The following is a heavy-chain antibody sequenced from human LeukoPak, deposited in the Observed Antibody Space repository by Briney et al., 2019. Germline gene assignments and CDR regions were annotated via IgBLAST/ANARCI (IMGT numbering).Heavy chain of an antibody. J-gene: IGHJ4*02. Sequence: SETLSLTCTVSGGSISSSSYYWGWIRQPPGKGLEWIGNIYYSGSTNYNPSLKSRVTISVDTSANQFSLKLQSVTAADTAVYYCARTLPLSRGVIVDSWGQGALVTVSS. V-gene: IGHV4-39*07. CDR1: GGSISSSSYY. CDR2: IYYSGST. D-gene: IGHD3-10*01. CDR3: ARTLPLSRGVIVDS.